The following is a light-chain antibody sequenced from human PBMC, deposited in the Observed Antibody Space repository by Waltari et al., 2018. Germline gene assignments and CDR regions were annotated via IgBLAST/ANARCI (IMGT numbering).Light chain of an antibody. Sequence: QSPSSLSASVGARVTFTCRASQDIRNDLGWYQQKPGKPPKRLIYTASTLQSGVPSRFSGTGSGTEFTLTISSLQPEDFATYYCLQHNTYPWTFGQGTKVEIK. CDR3: LQHNTYPWT. V-gene: IGKV1-17*01. CDR2: TAS. CDR1: QDIRND. J-gene: IGKJ1*01.